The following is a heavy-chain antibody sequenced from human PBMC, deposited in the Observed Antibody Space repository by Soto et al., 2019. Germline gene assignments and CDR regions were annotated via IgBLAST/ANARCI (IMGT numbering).Heavy chain of an antibody. CDR1: GYTFTSYD. V-gene: IGHV1-8*01. Sequence: ASVKVSCKASGYTFTSYDINWVRQATGQGLEWMGWMNPNSGNTGYAQKFQGRVTMTRNTSISTAYMELSSLRSEDTAVYYCARGRRGYCSSTSCYPDAFDIWGQGTMVTVSS. CDR3: ARGRRGYCSSTSCYPDAFDI. CDR2: MNPNSGNT. J-gene: IGHJ3*02. D-gene: IGHD2-2*01.